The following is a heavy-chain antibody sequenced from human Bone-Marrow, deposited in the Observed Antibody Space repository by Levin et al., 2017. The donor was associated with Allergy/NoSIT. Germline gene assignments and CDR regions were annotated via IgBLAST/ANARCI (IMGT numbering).Heavy chain of an antibody. J-gene: IGHJ4*02. CDR1: GYSISSGYY. CDR2: IYHSGST. CDR3: ARILKVYYFDY. V-gene: IGHV4-38-2*01. Sequence: PSETLSLTCAVSGYSISSGYYWGWIRQPPGKGLEWIGSIYHSGSTYYNPSLKSRVTISVDTSKNQFSLKLSSVTAADTAVYYCARILKVYYFDYWGQGTLVTVSS.